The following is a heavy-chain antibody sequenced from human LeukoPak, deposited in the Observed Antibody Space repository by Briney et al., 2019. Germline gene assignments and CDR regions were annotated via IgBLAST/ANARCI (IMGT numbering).Heavy chain of an antibody. J-gene: IGHJ4*02. D-gene: IGHD4-23*01. CDR1: GGSFFGYH. Sequence: PSETLSLTCAVSGGSFFGYHWNWVRQVPGKGLKWIGEINHRGITNYNPSLKSRVTISVDKSKNQFSLRLRSVTAADTAIYYCARDPTTVITTPYYFDDWGQGTLVTVSS. CDR2: INHRGIT. CDR3: ARDPTTVITTPYYFDD. V-gene: IGHV4-34*01.